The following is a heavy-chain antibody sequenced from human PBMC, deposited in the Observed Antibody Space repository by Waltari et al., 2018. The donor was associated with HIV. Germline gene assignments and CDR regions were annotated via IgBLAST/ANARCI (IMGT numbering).Heavy chain of an antibody. V-gene: IGHV4-39*01. CDR2: IYDSGTS. CDR1: GGSISTSIYY. CDR3: ASDDREYCNDSSCWSFDP. Sequence: QVHLQESGPGLVKPSETLSLTCTVSGGSISTSIYYWGWIRRPPGRGLEWIGSIYDSGTSYYNPALKSRVTMSLDTSRNQFSLKLNSVTAADTAVYYCASDDREYCNDSSCWSFDPWGPGTLVTVSS. J-gene: IGHJ5*02. D-gene: IGHD3-22*01.